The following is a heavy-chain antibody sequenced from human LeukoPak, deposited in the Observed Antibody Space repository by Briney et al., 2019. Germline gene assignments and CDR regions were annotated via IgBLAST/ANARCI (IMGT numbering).Heavy chain of an antibody. CDR3: ASRKLGNDY. Sequence: SETLSLTCTVSGGSVTDYYWGWIRQSPGKGLEWIGYTYYTGTSYNPSLKGRVTISADTSKNQFSLKLISVTAADTAVYYCASRKLGNDYWGQGTLVTVSS. CDR2: TYYTGT. V-gene: IGHV4-59*02. J-gene: IGHJ4*02. D-gene: IGHD7-27*01. CDR1: GGSVTDYY.